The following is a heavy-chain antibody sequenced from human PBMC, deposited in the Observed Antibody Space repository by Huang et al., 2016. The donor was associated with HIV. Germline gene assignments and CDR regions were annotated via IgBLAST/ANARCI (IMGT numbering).Heavy chain of an antibody. CDR1: GFTFSSYG. Sequence: QVQLVESGGGVVQPGRSLIISCAASGFTFSSYGMSWVRQAPGRVLGLVEVISYDDKTKYDAYSVKGRFSIYRDNSKTTVYLQLNSLRLEDTAVYYCAKGGSAAAVLDFWGQGTLVTVSS. CDR2: ISYDDKTK. D-gene: IGHD6-13*01. CDR3: AKGGSAAAVLDF. J-gene: IGHJ4*02. V-gene: IGHV3-30*18.